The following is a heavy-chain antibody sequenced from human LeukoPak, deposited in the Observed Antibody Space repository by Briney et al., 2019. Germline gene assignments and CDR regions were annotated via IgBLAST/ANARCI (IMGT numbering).Heavy chain of an antibody. V-gene: IGHV3-11*04. CDR1: GFTFSDYY. CDR3: ARSRYSGSYRNYYYYYMDV. D-gene: IGHD1-26*01. Sequence: GGFLRLSCAASGFTFSDYYMSWIRQAPGKGLEWVSYISSSGSTIYYADSVKGRFTISRDNAKNSLYLQMNSLRAEDTAVYYCARSRYSGSYRNYYYYYMDVWGKGTTVTVSS. J-gene: IGHJ6*03. CDR2: ISSSGSTI.